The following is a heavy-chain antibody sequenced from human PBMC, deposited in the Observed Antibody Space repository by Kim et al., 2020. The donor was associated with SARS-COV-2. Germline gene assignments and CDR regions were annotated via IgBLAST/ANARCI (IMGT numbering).Heavy chain of an antibody. J-gene: IGHJ4*02. D-gene: IGHD6-13*01. Sequence: GAARTIAESVTDRFTASRENSTNTLYLQMSSLRAEDTAIYYCANPRQPDYWGQGTLVTVSS. CDR2: GAAR. V-gene: IGHV3-23*01. CDR3: ANPRQPDY.